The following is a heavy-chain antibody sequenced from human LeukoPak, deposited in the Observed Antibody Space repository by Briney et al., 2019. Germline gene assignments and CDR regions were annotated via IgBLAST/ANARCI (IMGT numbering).Heavy chain of an antibody. V-gene: IGHV4-34*01. CDR1: GGSFSGYY. CDR2: INHSGST. CDR3: ARYCSGGSCYGTGSFDY. Sequence: PSETLSLACAVYGGSFSGYYWSWIRQPPGKGLEWIGEINHSGSTNYNPSLKSRVTISVDTSKNQFSLKLSPVTAADTAVYYCARYCSGGSCYGTGSFDYWGQGTLVTVSS. D-gene: IGHD2-15*01. J-gene: IGHJ4*02.